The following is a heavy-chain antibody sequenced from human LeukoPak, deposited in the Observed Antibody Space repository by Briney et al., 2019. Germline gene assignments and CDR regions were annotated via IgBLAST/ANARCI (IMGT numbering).Heavy chain of an antibody. CDR2: INPNSGGT. D-gene: IGHD3-3*01. Sequence: ASVKVSCKASGYTFNGYYMHWVRQAPGQGLEWMGWINPNSGGTNYAQKFQGRVTMTRDTSISTAYMELSRLRSDDTAVYYCARDPLNYDFWSGPHYYYYYMDVWGKGTTVTVSS. CDR1: GYTFNGYY. CDR3: ARDPLNYDFWSGPHYYYYYMDV. V-gene: IGHV1-2*02. J-gene: IGHJ6*03.